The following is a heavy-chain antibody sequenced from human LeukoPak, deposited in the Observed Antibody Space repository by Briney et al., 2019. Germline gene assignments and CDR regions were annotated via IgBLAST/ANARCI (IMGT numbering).Heavy chain of an antibody. D-gene: IGHD3-22*01. CDR2: ISGSGGTT. J-gene: IGHJ4*02. CDR1: GFTFSSYA. V-gene: IGHV3-23*01. CDR3: AKAAYYYDSSGYPYYFDY. Sequence: PGGSLRLSCAASGFTFSSYAMSWVRQAPRKGLEWVSAISGSGGTTYYADSVKGRFTISRDNSKNTLYLQMNSLRAEDTAVYYCAKAAYYYDSSGYPYYFDYWGQGTLVTVSS.